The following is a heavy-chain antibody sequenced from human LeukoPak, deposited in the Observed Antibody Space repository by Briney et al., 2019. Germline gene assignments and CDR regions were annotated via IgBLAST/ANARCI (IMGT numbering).Heavy chain of an antibody. J-gene: IGHJ4*02. Sequence: GGSLTLSCAASGFTFSIYSMNWVRQAPGKGLEWVSSISRSSSYIYYADSVKGRFTISRDNAKHSLYLQMNSLRAADTAVYYCARDKRDTAMVPFDYWGQGTLVTVSS. CDR2: ISRSSSYI. D-gene: IGHD5-18*01. V-gene: IGHV3-21*01. CDR3: ARDKRDTAMVPFDY. CDR1: GFTFSIYS.